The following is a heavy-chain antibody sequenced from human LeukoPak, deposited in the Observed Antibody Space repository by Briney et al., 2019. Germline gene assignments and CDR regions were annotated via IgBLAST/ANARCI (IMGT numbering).Heavy chain of an antibody. CDR3: TTDRMIYATNWAVSWFDP. Sequence: GGSLRLSCEAPGFTFSSYWMSWVRQAPGKGLEWVANIKQDGSEKKYLDSVKGRFTISRDNAKNSMYLQMNSLKTEDTAVYYCTTDRMIYATNWAVSWFDPWGQGTLVTVSS. CDR1: GFTFSSYW. CDR2: IKQDGSEK. V-gene: IGHV3-7*03. D-gene: IGHD2-8*01. J-gene: IGHJ5*02.